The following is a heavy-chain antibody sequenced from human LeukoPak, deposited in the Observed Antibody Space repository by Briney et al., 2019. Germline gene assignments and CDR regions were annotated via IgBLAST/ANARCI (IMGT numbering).Heavy chain of an antibody. J-gene: IGHJ4*02. CDR2: IYYSGST. D-gene: IGHD3-10*01. Sequence: SETLSLTCTVSGGSISSTTYYWGWIRQTPGKGLEWIGSIYYSGSTYYNPSLKSRVTISVDTSKNQISLKLASVTAADTAIYYCARDRLLWFGELDFWGQGTLVIVSS. CDR3: ARDRLLWFGELDF. CDR1: GGSISSTTYY. V-gene: IGHV4-39*07.